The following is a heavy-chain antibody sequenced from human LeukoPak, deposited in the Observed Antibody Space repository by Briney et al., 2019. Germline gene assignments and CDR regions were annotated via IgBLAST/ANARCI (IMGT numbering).Heavy chain of an antibody. J-gene: IGHJ3*01. Sequence: GGSLRLSCAASGFTFSRYSMNWVRQAPGKGLEWVSSITDRSGYIFYANSVKGRFTVSRDDAKNSVYLQTNSLRVEDTAVYYCARDLRDWGQGTVVTVSS. CDR1: GFTFSRYS. V-gene: IGHV3-21*01. CDR3: ARDLRD. CDR2: ITDRSGYI.